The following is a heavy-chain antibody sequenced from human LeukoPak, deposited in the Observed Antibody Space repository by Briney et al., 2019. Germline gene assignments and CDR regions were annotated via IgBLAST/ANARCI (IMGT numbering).Heavy chain of an antibody. J-gene: IGHJ4*02. D-gene: IGHD2-21*01. CDR2: IYFIGST. Sequence: SETMSLTCNVSGGSFSTYYWSWIRQSPGKGLEWIGFIYFIGSTSYNPSLKSRATISVDTSKNQFSLNLNSVTPADTALYYCARGGYCGGHCFASWGQGTLVRVSS. V-gene: IGHV4-59*01. CDR3: ARGGYCGGHCFAS. CDR1: GGSFSTYY.